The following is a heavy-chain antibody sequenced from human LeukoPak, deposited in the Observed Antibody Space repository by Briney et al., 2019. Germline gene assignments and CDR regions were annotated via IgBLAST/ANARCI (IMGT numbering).Heavy chain of an antibody. J-gene: IGHJ5*02. D-gene: IGHD3-10*01. CDR1: GFTFNSYG. CDR2: ISGSGGST. Sequence: GGSLRLSCAASGFTFNSYGMSWVRQAPGKGLEWVSAISGSGGSTYYADSVKGQFTISRDNSKNTLHLQMNSLRAEDTAVYYCAKAPMVRRLNWLDPWGQGTLVTVSS. V-gene: IGHV3-23*01. CDR3: AKAPMVRRLNWLDP.